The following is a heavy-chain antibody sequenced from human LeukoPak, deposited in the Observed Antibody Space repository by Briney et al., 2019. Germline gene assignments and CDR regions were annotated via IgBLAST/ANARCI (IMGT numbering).Heavy chain of an antibody. V-gene: IGHV3-7*04. J-gene: IGHJ4*02. CDR1: GFTFSNYW. CDR3: VRDGVAGARHPFDS. D-gene: IGHD6-19*01. CDR2: IKQDGGEK. Sequence: GGSLRLSCAASGFTFSNYWMTWVRQAPGKGMEWVANIKQDGGEKHYVDSVKGRFTISRDNAKNSLYLQMNSLRVEDTAVYYCVRDGVAGARHPFDSWGQGTLVTVSS.